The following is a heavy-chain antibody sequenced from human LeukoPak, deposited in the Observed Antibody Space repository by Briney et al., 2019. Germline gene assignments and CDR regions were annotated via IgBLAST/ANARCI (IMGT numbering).Heavy chain of an antibody. CDR3: ARGCPHGSGSRQVMEV. CDR2: INRSVST. D-gene: IGHD3-10*01. Sequence: QTLSLTRAASESSISSPGYSWSWIRQAPGKGLELISYINRSVSTYNNPSLKSRVTISVDSSKNLSSLKLSSVTAADTAVYYCARGCPHGSGSRQVMEVWGQGNTVTVSS. J-gene: IGHJ6*02. V-gene: IGHV4-30-2*01. CDR1: ESSISSPGYS.